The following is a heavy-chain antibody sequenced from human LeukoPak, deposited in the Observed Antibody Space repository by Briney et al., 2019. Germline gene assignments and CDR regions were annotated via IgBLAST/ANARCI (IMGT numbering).Heavy chain of an antibody. V-gene: IGHV1-8*03. Sequence: EASVKVSCKASGYTFTSYDINWVRQATGQGLEWMGWMNPNGGNTGYAQKFQGRVTITRNTSISTAYMELSSLRSEDTAVYYCARRYYDFWSGYYILDYWGQGTLVTVSS. D-gene: IGHD3-3*01. CDR3: ARRYYDFWSGYYILDY. J-gene: IGHJ4*02. CDR1: GYTFTSYD. CDR2: MNPNGGNT.